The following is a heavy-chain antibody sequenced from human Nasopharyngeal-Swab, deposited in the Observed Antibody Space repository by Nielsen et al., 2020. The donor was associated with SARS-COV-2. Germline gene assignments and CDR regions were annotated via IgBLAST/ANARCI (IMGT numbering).Heavy chain of an antibody. V-gene: IGHV5-51*01. CDR1: GYSFTSYW. CDR3: ARHWAASSSGHYYGMDV. Sequence: GESLKISCKGSGYSFTSYWIGWVRQMPGKGLEWIGIIHPGDSDTRYSPSFQGQVTISADKSISTTYLQWYSLKASDTAMYYCARHWAASSSGHYYGMDVWGQGTLVTVSS. CDR2: IHPGDSDT. D-gene: IGHD6-6*01. J-gene: IGHJ6*02.